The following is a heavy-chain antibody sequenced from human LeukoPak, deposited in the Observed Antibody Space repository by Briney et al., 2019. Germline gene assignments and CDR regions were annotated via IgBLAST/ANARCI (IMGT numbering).Heavy chain of an antibody. D-gene: IGHD3-3*01. Sequence: GASVKVSCKASGYTFTGYYMHWVRQAPGQGLEWMGWINPNSGGTNYAQKFQGRVTMTRDTSISTAYMELSRLRSDDTDVYYCARSILRFLEWSTTPVDYWGQGTLVTVSS. V-gene: IGHV1-2*02. CDR2: INPNSGGT. CDR1: GYTFTGYY. J-gene: IGHJ4*02. CDR3: ARSILRFLEWSTTPVDY.